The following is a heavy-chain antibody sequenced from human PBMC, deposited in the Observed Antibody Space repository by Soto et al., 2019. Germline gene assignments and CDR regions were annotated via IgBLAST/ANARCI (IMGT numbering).Heavy chain of an antibody. CDR2: INFSGST. CDR3: ARDPNYYDSSGYYDDAFDI. D-gene: IGHD3-22*01. V-gene: IGHV4-30-4*01. J-gene: IGHJ3*02. CDR1: GGSISSGAYY. Sequence: SETLSLTCTVSGGSISSGAYYWSWIRLHPGKGLEWIGYINFSGSTYYNPTLKSRVTISVDTSKNQFSLKLSSVTAADTAVYYCARDPNYYDSSGYYDDAFDIWGQGTMVT.